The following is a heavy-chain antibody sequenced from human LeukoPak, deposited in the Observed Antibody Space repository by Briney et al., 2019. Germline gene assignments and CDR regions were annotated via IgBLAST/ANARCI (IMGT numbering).Heavy chain of an antibody. Sequence: SETLSLTCTVSGGSISSTDYYRGWIRQPPGKGLEWIASIFYSGSTSYNPSLKSRVTISVDTSKNQFSLKLSSVTAADTAVYYCARHVRVRGVIAPGHIDSWGQGTRVTVSS. J-gene: IGHJ4*02. CDR1: GGSISSTDYY. CDR3: ARHVRVRGVIAPGHIDS. CDR2: IFYSGST. D-gene: IGHD3-10*01. V-gene: IGHV4-39*01.